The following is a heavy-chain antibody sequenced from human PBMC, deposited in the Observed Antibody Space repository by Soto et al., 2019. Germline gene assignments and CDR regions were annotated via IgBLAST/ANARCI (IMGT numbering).Heavy chain of an antibody. Sequence: PGGSLRLSCSASGFTFSSYAIHWVRQAPGKGLEYVSGISSNGGSTYYANSVKGRFTISRDNSKNTLYLQMGSLRAEDMAVYYCARAVDYYGSGNYYKAFDYWGQGTLVTVSS. V-gene: IGHV3-64*01. D-gene: IGHD3-10*01. J-gene: IGHJ4*02. CDR2: ISSNGGST. CDR1: GFTFSSYA. CDR3: ARAVDYYGSGNYYKAFDY.